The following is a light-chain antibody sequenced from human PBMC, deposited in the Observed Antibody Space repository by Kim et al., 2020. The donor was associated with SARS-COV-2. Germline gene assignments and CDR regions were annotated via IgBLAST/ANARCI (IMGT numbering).Light chain of an antibody. CDR1: RSDVGGYNY. CDR3: SSYTSSSTRV. Sequence: GQSITISCTGTRSDVGGYNYVSWYQQHPGKAPKLMIYAVSNRPSGVSNRFSGSKSGNTASLTISGLQAEDEADYYCSSYTSSSTRVFGGGTKLTVL. CDR2: AVS. V-gene: IGLV2-14*03. J-gene: IGLJ3*02.